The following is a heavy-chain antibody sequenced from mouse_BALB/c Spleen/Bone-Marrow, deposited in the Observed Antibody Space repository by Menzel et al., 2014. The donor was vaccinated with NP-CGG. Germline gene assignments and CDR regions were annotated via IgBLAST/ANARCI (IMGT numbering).Heavy chain of an antibody. CDR1: GYSFTGYY. J-gene: IGHJ4*01. V-gene: IGHV1S34*01. Sequence: LVKTGASVKISCKASGYSFTGYYMHWVKQSHGKSLEWIGYISCYNGATSYNQNFKGKATFTVDTSSSTAYMQFNSLTSEDSAVYYCVRRGNPTVYYAMDYWGQGTSVTVSP. CDR3: VRRGNPTVYYAMDY. CDR2: ISCYNGAT.